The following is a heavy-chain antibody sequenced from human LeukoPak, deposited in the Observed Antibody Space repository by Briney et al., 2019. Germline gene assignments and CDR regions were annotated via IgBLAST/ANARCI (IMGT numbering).Heavy chain of an antibody. CDR1: GFTFDDYA. V-gene: IGHV3-9*01. D-gene: IGHD5-18*01. Sequence: GGSLRLSCAASGFTFDDYAMHWVRQAPGEGLEWVSGISWNSGSIGYADSVKGRFTISRDNAKNSLYLQMNSLRAEDTALYYCAKNRGYSYVEPFDYWGQGTLVTVSS. CDR3: AKNRGYSYVEPFDY. CDR2: ISWNSGSI. J-gene: IGHJ4*02.